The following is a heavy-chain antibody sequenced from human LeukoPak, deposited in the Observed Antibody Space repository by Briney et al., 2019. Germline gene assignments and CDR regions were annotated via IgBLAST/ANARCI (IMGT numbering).Heavy chain of an antibody. CDR3: TRHDYGSGG. D-gene: IGHD3-10*01. CDR1: GFSFGDYA. V-gene: IGHV3-73*01. J-gene: IGHJ4*02. Sequence: GGSLRLSCAASGFSFGDYAMHWVRQASGKGLEWVGRIRSKANSYATAYAASVKGRFTISRDDSKNTAYLQMNSLKTEDTAVYYCTRHDYGSGGGGQGTLVTVSS. CDR2: IRSKANSYAT.